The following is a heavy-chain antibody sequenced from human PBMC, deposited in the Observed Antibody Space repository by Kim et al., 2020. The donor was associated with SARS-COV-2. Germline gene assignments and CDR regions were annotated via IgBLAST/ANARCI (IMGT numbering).Heavy chain of an antibody. J-gene: IGHJ6*01. CDR3: AKDGPRYSSSSYYGMDV. Sequence: GGSLRLSCAASGFTFDDYAMHWVRQAPGKGLEWVSGISWNSGSIGYADSVKGRFTISRDNAKNSLYLQMNSLRAEDTALYYCAKDGPRYSSSSYYGMDVWGQGTTVTVSS. D-gene: IGHD6-6*01. V-gene: IGHV3-9*01. CDR1: GFTFDDYA. CDR2: ISWNSGSI.